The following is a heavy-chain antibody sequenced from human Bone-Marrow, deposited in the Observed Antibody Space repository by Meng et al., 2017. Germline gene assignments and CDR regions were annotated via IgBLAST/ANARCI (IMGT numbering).Heavy chain of an antibody. D-gene: IGHD5-24*01. Sequence: GSLRLSCTVPGGSISSSSYYWCWIRQPPGKGLEWIGSIYYSGSTYYNPSLKSRVTISVDTSKNQFSLKLSSVTAADTAVYYCARDSRDGYNNDAFDIWGQGTMVTVSS. V-gene: IGHV4-39*07. CDR3: ARDSRDGYNNDAFDI. CDR2: IYYSGST. CDR1: GGSISSSSYY. J-gene: IGHJ3*02.